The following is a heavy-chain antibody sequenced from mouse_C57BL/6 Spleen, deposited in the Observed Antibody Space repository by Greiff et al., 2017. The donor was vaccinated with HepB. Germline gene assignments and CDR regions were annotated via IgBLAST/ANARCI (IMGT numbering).Heavy chain of an antibody. Sequence: DVHLVESGGGLVKPGGSLKLSCAASGFTFSSYAMSWVRQTPEKRLAWVATISDGGSYTYYPDNVKGRFTISRDNAKNNLYLQMSHLKSEDTAMYYCARDGSVYAMDYWGQGTSVTVSS. D-gene: IGHD1-1*01. CDR2: ISDGGSYT. J-gene: IGHJ4*01. V-gene: IGHV5-4*01. CDR3: ARDGSVYAMDY. CDR1: GFTFSSYA.